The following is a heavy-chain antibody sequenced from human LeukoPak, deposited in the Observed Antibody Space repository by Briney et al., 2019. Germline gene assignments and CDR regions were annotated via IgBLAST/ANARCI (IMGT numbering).Heavy chain of an antibody. Sequence: SETLSLTCTVSGGSISSYYWSWIRQSAGKGVEYIGRIYSSGSTNYNPSLKSRISISVDTSKNHFSLKLSSVTAADTAVYYCARNGGSGTYYDGSFDYWGQGTLVTVSS. CDR3: ARNGGSGTYYDGSFDY. V-gene: IGHV4-4*07. CDR1: GGSISSYY. D-gene: IGHD1-26*01. CDR2: IYSSGST. J-gene: IGHJ4*02.